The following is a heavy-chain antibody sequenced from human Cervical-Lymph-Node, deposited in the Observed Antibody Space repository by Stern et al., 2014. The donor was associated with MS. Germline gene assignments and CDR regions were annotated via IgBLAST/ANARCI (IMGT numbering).Heavy chain of an antibody. D-gene: IGHD4-17*01. V-gene: IGHV1-69*01. Sequence: QVQLVQSGAEVKKPGSSVKVSCKASGGTFSNYATSWVRQAPGQGLEWMGGIVPLFGKPNYAQKFQGRVTITADESTSTAYMDLSSLRSEDTAVYYCASPLTATSVPFGYYGMDVCGQGTTVTVS. CDR3: ASPLTATSVPFGYYGMDV. J-gene: IGHJ6*02. CDR2: IVPLFGKP. CDR1: GGTFSNYA.